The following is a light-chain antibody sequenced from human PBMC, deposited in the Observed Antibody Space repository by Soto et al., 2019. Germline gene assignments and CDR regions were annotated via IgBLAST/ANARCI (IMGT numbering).Light chain of an antibody. CDR1: QSISSW. V-gene: IGKV1-5*03. Sequence: DIQMTQSPSTLSASVGDRVTITCRASQSISSWLAWYQQKPGKAPKLLISKASSLESGVPSRFSGSGSGTEFTLTISSLLPDDFATYYCQQYNRYSLTFGGGTKVEIK. J-gene: IGKJ4*01. CDR3: QQYNRYSLT. CDR2: KAS.